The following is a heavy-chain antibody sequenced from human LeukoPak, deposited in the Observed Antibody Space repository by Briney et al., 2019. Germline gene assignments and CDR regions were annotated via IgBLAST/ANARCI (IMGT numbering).Heavy chain of an antibody. J-gene: IGHJ4*02. Sequence: PGGSLRLSCAASGFTISSNYMSWVRQAPGKGLEWISVIYSGGTIYYADSVKGRFTISRDNSKNTLYLQMNSLRAEDTAVYYCARGFKNGRFLEWFPFDYWGQGTLVTVSS. CDR1: GFTISSNY. CDR2: IYSGGTI. CDR3: ARGFKNGRFLEWFPFDY. D-gene: IGHD3-3*01. V-gene: IGHV3-53*01.